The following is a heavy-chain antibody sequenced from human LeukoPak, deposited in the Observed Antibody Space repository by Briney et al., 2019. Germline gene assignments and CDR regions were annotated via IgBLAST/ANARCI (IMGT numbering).Heavy chain of an antibody. Sequence: GGSLRLSCAASGFTFSTYTLSWVRQAPGKGLEWVSAVNGGGNTWYAGSVKGRFTISRDNSKNTLYLQMNSLRAEDTAIYYCAKERQAGDYFTSDYWGLGPLVTVSS. CDR2: VNGGGNT. V-gene: IGHV3-23*01. CDR1: GFTFSTYT. J-gene: IGHJ4*02. D-gene: IGHD4-17*01. CDR3: AKERQAGDYFTSDY.